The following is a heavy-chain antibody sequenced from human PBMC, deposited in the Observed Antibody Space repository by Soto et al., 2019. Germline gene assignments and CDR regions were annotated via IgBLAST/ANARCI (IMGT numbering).Heavy chain of an antibody. CDR2: ISSTTNYI. CDR3: ARESEDLTSNFDY. CDR1: WFIFTRYS. Sequence: PGGSLRLSCASSWFIFTRYSMNWVRQAPGKGLEWVSSISSTTNYIYYGDSMKGRFTISRDNAKNSLYLEMNSLRAEDTAVYNCARESEDLTSNFDYWGQGTLVTVSS. J-gene: IGHJ4*02. V-gene: IGHV3-21*06.